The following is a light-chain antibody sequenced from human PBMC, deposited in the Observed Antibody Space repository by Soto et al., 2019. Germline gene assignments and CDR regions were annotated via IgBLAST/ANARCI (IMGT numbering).Light chain of an antibody. CDR3: QQSYSTPLT. Sequence: DIQMTQSPSSLSASVGDRVTITCRASQSISSYLNWYQQKPGKAPKLLIYAASSLQSGVPSRFSGSGSGTDFTLTISSLQPEDVATYYCQQSYSTPLTLGQGTRLEI. CDR1: QSISSY. V-gene: IGKV1-39*01. CDR2: AAS. J-gene: IGKJ5*01.